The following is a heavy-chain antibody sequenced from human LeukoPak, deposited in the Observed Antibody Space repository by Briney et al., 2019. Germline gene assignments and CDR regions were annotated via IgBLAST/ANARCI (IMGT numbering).Heavy chain of an antibody. CDR2: IYSGGST. CDR3: ARDSPGTGVYGMDV. V-gene: IGHV3-53*01. J-gene: IGHJ6*02. Sequence: GGSLRLSCAASGFTVSSNYMSWFRQAPGKGLEWVSVIYSGGSTYYADSVKGRFTISRDNSKNTLYLQMNSLRAEDTAVYYCARDSPGTGVYGMDVWGQGTTVTVSS. CDR1: GFTVSSNY. D-gene: IGHD3-10*01.